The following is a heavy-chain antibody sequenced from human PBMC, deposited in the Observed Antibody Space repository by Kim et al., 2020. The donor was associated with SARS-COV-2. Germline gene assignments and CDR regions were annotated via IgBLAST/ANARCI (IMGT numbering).Heavy chain of an antibody. CDR2: ISYDGSNK. CDR3: AKEKLKDTAMVLYYYYYGMDV. V-gene: IGHV3-30*18. D-gene: IGHD5-18*01. J-gene: IGHJ6*02. CDR1: GFTFSSYG. Sequence: GGSLRLSCAASGFTFSSYGMHWVRQAPGKGLEWVAVISYDGSNKYYADSVKGRFTISRDNSKNTLYLQMNSLRAEDTAVYYCAKEKLKDTAMVLYYYYYGMDVWGQGTTLTVSS.